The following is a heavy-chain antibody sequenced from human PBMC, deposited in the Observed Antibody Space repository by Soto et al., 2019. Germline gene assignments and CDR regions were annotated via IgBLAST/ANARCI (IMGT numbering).Heavy chain of an antibody. D-gene: IGHD3-22*01. CDR2: IYYGGST. CDR1: GGSISSGDFS. J-gene: IGHJ4*02. Sequence: SETLSLTCAFSGGSISSGDFSWNWIRQPPGKGLEYIGYIYYGGSTYYNPSLQSRVTMSVDRSRNQFSLKLNSVTAADTAVYYCARVRREYDNSGPVDYWGQGTLVTVSS. CDR3: ARVRREYDNSGPVDY. V-gene: IGHV4-30-2*01.